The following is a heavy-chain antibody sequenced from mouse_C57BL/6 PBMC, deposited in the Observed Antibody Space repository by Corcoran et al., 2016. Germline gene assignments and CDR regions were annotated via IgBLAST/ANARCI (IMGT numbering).Heavy chain of an antibody. V-gene: IGHV1-26*01. J-gene: IGHJ4*01. CDR2: IHPNNGGT. CDR3: ARYYYYAMDY. CDR1: GYTFTDYY. Sequence: EVQLQQSGPELVKPGASVKISCKASGYTFTDYYMNWVKQSHGKSLEWVGDIHPNNGGTSYNQKFKGKATLTVDKPSSTAYMELRSLTSEDSAVYYCARYYYYAMDYWGQGTSVTVSS.